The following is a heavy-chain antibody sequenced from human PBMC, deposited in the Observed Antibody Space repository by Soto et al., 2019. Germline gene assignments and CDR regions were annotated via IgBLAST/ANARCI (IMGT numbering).Heavy chain of an antibody. D-gene: IGHD2-15*01. CDR2: IYYSGST. CDR3: ARDGCSGGSCYGWFDP. Sequence: TLSLTCTVSGGSVSSGSYYWSWIRQPPGKGLEWIGYIYYSGSTNYNPSLKSRVTISVDTSKNQFSLKLSSVTAADTAVYYCARDGCSGGSCYGWFDPWGQGTLVTVSS. CDR1: GGSVSSGSYY. J-gene: IGHJ5*02. V-gene: IGHV4-61*01.